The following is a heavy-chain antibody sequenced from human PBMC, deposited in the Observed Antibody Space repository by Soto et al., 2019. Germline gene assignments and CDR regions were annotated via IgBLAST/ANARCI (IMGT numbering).Heavy chain of an antibody. CDR1: GYSFTSYW. J-gene: IGHJ6*02. V-gene: IGHV5-51*01. CDR3: ARQGAAAGPGGYYYGMDV. CDR2: IYPGDSDT. D-gene: IGHD6-13*01. Sequence: GESLKISCKGSGYSFTSYWIGWVRQMPGKGLEWMGIIYPGDSDTRYSPSFQGQVTISADKSISTAYLQWSSLEASDTAMYYCARQGAAAGPGGYYYGMDVWGQGTTVTVSS.